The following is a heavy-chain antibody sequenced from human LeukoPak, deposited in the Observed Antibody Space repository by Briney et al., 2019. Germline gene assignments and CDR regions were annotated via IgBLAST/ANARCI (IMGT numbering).Heavy chain of an antibody. J-gene: IGHJ4*02. V-gene: IGHV1-18*04. CDR3: ARSGRGTYYYFDL. Sequence: GASVKVSCKASGYTFTAYYMHWVRQAPGQGLEWMGWISGYNGNTNYAQNLQGRVSMTADASTGTAYLELRSLRSDDTAVYYCARSGRGTYYYFDLWGQGTLVTVSS. CDR1: GYTFTAYY. CDR2: ISGYNGNT. D-gene: IGHD1-26*01.